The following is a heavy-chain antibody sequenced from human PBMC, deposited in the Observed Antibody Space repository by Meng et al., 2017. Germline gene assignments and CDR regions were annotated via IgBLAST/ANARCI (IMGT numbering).Heavy chain of an antibody. J-gene: IGHJ4*02. CDR2: ISAYNGNT. CDR3: ARESRDYYFDY. CDR1: DYTFTSYG. V-gene: IGHV1-18*01. D-gene: IGHD3/OR15-3a*01. Sequence: QVRLRQSGAEVKKPGAAVKVSCKASDYTFTSYGISWVRQDPRQGLEWMGWISAYNGNTNYAQKLQGRVTMTTDTSTSTAYMELRSLRSDDTAVYYCARESRDYYFDYWGQGTLVTVSS.